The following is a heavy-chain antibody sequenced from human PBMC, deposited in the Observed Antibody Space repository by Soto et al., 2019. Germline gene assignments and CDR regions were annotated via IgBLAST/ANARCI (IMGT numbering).Heavy chain of an antibody. CDR2: IYYSGST. D-gene: IGHD5-12*01. CDR3: ARHGRVATRERYYFDY. J-gene: IGHJ4*02. CDR1: GGSISSSSYY. Sequence: PSETLSLTCTVSGGSISSSSYYWGWIRQPPGKGLEWIGSIYYSGSTYYNPSLKSRVTISVDTSKNQFSLKLSSVTAADTAVYYCARHGRVATRERYYFDYWGQGTLVTVSS. V-gene: IGHV4-39*01.